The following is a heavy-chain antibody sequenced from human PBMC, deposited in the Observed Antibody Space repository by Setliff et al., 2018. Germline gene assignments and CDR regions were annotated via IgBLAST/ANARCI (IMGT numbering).Heavy chain of an antibody. CDR1: GYTFTTYG. Sequence: ASVKVSCKASGYTFTTYGIIWVRQAPGQGLEWMGWTSAYNDNTNYAQRLQGRVTMTTDTSTSTAYMELRGLSSDDTAVYYCARAPSSIGVGGSLLHWGQGTLVTLSS. CDR3: ARAPSSIGVGGSLLH. CDR2: TSAYNDNT. D-gene: IGHD6-19*01. V-gene: IGHV1-18*01. J-gene: IGHJ4*02.